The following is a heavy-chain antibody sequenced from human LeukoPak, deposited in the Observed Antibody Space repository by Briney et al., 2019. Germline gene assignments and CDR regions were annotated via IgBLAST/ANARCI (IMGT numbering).Heavy chain of an antibody. V-gene: IGHV4-59*01. CDR2: IYYSGST. CDR1: GGSISSYY. J-gene: IGHJ4*02. CDR3: ARDQRGSYFVY. Sequence: TPSETLSLTCTVSGGSISSYYWSWIRQPPGKGLEWIGYIYYSGSTNYNPSLKSRVTISVDTSKNQFSLKLSSVTAADTAVYYCARDQRGSYFVYWGQGTLVTVSS. D-gene: IGHD1-26*01.